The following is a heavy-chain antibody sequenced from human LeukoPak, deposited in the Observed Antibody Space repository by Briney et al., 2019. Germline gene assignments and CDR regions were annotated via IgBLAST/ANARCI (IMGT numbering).Heavy chain of an antibody. D-gene: IGHD7-27*01. V-gene: IGHV3-7*04. J-gene: IGHJ6*02. CDR2: IKQDGSEK. Sequence: GGSLRLSCAASGFTFRNYWMSWVRQAPGKGLEWVANIKQDGSEKYYVDSVKGRFTISRDNAKNSLYVQMNGLRGEDTAVYYCTRCITGDGMDVWGQGTTVTVSS. CDR1: GFTFRNYW. CDR3: TRCITGDGMDV.